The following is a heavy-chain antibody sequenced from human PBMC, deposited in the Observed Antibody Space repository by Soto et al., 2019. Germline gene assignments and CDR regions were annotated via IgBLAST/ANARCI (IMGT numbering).Heavy chain of an antibody. CDR1: GFSLSISGEG. Sequence: QITLKESGPTLVKPTQTLTLTCTFSGFSLSISGEGVGWIRQPPGKALEWLALIYWDDDQRYSPSLENRLTITKDTSKNQVVLTMTNMDPADTATYFCARRHYYNFWSGYYDWFDPWGQGTLVTVSS. CDR2: IYWDDDQ. D-gene: IGHD3-3*01. V-gene: IGHV2-5*02. J-gene: IGHJ5*02. CDR3: ARRHYYNFWSGYYDWFDP.